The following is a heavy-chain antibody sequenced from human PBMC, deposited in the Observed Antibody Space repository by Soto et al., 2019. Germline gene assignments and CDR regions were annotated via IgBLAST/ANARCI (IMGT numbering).Heavy chain of an antibody. D-gene: IGHD2-15*01. J-gene: IGHJ4*02. Sequence: GGSLRLSCAASGFTFTRYSMNWVRQAPGKGLEWVSSISSTTNYIYYGVSMKGRCTISRDNAKNSLSLQMNSLRAEDTAVYFCAREPEAFTPNFDCWGQGTLVTVSS. V-gene: IGHV3-21*06. CDR1: GFTFTRYS. CDR3: AREPEAFTPNFDC. CDR2: ISSTTNYI.